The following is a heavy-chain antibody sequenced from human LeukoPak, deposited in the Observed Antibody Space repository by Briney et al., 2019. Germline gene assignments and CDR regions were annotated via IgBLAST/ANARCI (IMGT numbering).Heavy chain of an antibody. Sequence: SETLSLTCTAISSRTYYWGWIRQSPGKGLEWIGNIYYSGTTYYNPSLKSRVTISLDTSTNQLSLRLSSVTAADTAVHYCARVRSYDSTGSYYDGGGDFDYWGQGTLVTVSS. V-gene: IGHV4-39*07. CDR1: ISSRTYY. J-gene: IGHJ4*02. CDR3: ARVRSYDSTGSYYDGGGDFDY. CDR2: IYYSGTT. D-gene: IGHD3-22*01.